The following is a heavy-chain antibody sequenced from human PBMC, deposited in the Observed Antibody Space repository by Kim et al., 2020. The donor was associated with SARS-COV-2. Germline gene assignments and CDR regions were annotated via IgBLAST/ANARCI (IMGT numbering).Heavy chain of an antibody. CDR1: GGSISSSNW. CDR3: ASEDSSGAIRSGFDP. Sequence: SETLSLTCAVSGGSISSSNWWSWVRQPPGKGLEWIGEIYHSGSTNYNPSLKSRVTISVDKSKNQFSLKLSSVTAADTAVYYCASEDSSGAIRSGFDPWGQGTLVTVSS. V-gene: IGHV4-4*02. CDR2: IYHSGST. J-gene: IGHJ5*02. D-gene: IGHD6-19*01.